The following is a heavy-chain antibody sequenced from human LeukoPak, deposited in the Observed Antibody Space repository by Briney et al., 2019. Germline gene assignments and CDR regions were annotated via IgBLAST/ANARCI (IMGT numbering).Heavy chain of an antibody. V-gene: IGHV3-21*01. CDR2: ISSSSSYI. D-gene: IGHD1-26*01. CDR1: GFTFSSYS. Sequence: GGSLRLSCAASGFTFSSYSMTWVRQAPGKGLEWVSSISSSSSYIYYADSVKGRFTISRDNAKNSLYLQMNSLRAEDTAVYYCARVFRGSGSYYGVSAFDIWGQGTMVTVSS. J-gene: IGHJ3*02. CDR3: ARVFRGSGSYYGVSAFDI.